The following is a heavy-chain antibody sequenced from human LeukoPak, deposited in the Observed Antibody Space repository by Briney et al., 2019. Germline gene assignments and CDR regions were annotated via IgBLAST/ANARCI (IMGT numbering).Heavy chain of an antibody. CDR3: ARAGGSGWGNPRAPFDY. CDR1: GFTFSSYW. D-gene: IGHD6-19*01. V-gene: IGHV3-7*01. CDR2: IKQDGSEK. Sequence: GGSLRLSCAASGFTFSSYWMSWVRQAPGKGLEWVANIKQDGSEKYYVDSVKGRFTISRDNAKNSLYLQMNSLRAEDTAVYYCARAGGSGWGNPRAPFDYWGQGTLVTVSS. J-gene: IGHJ4*02.